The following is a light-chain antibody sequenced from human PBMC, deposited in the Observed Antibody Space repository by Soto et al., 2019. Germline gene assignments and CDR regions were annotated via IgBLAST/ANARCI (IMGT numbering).Light chain of an antibody. V-gene: IGLV1-44*01. Sequence: SVLTQPPSASATPGQRVTISCSGSSSNIGRNTVNWYQQLPGTAPRLLIYSNNVRPSGVPDRFSGSISGTSASLAISGLQSEDEADYYCAAWDDSLDGRVVFGGGTQLTVL. CDR3: AAWDDSLDGRVV. J-gene: IGLJ2*01. CDR1: SSNIGRNT. CDR2: SNN.